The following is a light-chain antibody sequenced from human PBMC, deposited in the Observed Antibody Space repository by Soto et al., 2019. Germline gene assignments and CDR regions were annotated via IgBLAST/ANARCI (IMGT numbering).Light chain of an antibody. Sequence: QSVLTQPASVSGSPGQSITISCTGTSSDVGGYNYVSWYQQRPGKATKLMNYDVSNRPSGVSNRFSGSKSGSTASLTISGLQAEDEADYYCSSYASSSTVYVFGTGTKVTVL. J-gene: IGLJ1*01. CDR1: SSDVGGYNY. V-gene: IGLV2-14*01. CDR2: DVS. CDR3: SSYASSSTVYV.